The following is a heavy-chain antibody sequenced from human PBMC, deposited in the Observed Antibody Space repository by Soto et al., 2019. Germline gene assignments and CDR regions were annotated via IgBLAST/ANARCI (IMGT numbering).Heavy chain of an antibody. V-gene: IGHV3-23*01. CDR1: GFIFRTYA. CDR3: AHPRGYGVFDAVDI. D-gene: IGHD4-17*01. J-gene: IGHJ3*02. Sequence: AGSLRLSCAPSGFIFRTYAMNWDRQAPGKGLEWVSAISSSGDSTYYAESVRGRFAISRDNSINTLYLHMRSLRPEDTAVYYCAHPRGYGVFDAVDIWGQGTKVTVSS. CDR2: ISSSGDST.